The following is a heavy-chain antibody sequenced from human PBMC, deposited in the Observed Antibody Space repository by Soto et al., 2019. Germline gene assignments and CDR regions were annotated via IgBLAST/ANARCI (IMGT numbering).Heavy chain of an antibody. CDR1: GGTFSSYA. J-gene: IGHJ4*02. Sequence: QVQLVQSGAEVKKPGSSVKVSCKASGGTFSSYAISWVRQAPGQGLEWMGGIIPIFGTANYAQKFQGRVTLTADEYTSADYMGLGSLRSDDTAVNCCARDTNLNYYDSSGPSFAYWGQGTLVTVSS. D-gene: IGHD3-22*01. V-gene: IGHV1-69*12. CDR3: ARDTNLNYYDSSGPSFAY. CDR2: IIPIFGTA.